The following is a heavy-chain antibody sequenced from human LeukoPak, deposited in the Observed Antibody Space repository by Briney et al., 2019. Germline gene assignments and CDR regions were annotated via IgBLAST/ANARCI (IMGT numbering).Heavy chain of an antibody. CDR3: ARGGYSYGYDDDFDY. V-gene: IGHV4-59*01. D-gene: IGHD5-18*01. J-gene: IGHJ4*02. CDR2: IYNSGST. CDR1: GGSISSYY. Sequence: PSETLSLTCTFSGGSISSYYWSWIRQPPGKGLEWIGYIYNSGSTNYNPSLKSRVTISVDTSKNKFSLKLSSVTAADTAVYYCARGGYSYGYDDDFDYWGQGTLVTVSS.